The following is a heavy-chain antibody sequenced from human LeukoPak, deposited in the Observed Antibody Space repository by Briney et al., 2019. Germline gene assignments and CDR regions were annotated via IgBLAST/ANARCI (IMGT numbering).Heavy chain of an antibody. Sequence: PGGSLRLSCAASGFTFNKYNMNWVRQAPGKGLEWVSSISSSSSYIYYADSVKGRFTISRDNAKNSLYLQMNSLGAEDTAVYYCATMPPSVAHNSLDHWGQGTLVTVSS. CDR3: ATMPPSVAHNSLDH. CDR1: GFTFNKYN. J-gene: IGHJ4*02. D-gene: IGHD2-2*01. V-gene: IGHV3-21*01. CDR2: ISSSSSYI.